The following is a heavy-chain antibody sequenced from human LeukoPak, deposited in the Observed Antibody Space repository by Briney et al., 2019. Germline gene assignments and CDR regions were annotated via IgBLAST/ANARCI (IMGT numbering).Heavy chain of an antibody. D-gene: IGHD2-21*02. CDR3: ARGGDYELYYFDY. V-gene: IGHV4-59*10. J-gene: IGHJ4*02. CDR2: IYTSGST. Sequence: PSETLSLTCAVYGGSFSGYYWSWIRQPAGKGLEWIGRIYTSGSTNYNPSLKSRVTMSVDTSKNQFSLKLSSVTAADTAVYYCARGGDYELYYFDYWGQGTLVTVSS. CDR1: GGSFSGYY.